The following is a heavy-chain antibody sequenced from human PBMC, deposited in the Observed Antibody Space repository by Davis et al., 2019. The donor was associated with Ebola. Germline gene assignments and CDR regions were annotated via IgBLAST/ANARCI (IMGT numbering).Heavy chain of an antibody. D-gene: IGHD5-18*01. J-gene: IGHJ4*02. CDR1: GGSVNSGSYY. Sequence: SETLSLTCTVSGGSVNSGSYYWTWIRQPPGKGLEWIGSISYSGSAYYNPSLKSRVTISVDTSKNQFSLKLSSVTAADTAVYCCARSPTPQLWFLFDFWGQGTLVTVSS. V-gene: IGHV4-39*01. CDR3: ARSPTPQLWFLFDF. CDR2: ISYSGSA.